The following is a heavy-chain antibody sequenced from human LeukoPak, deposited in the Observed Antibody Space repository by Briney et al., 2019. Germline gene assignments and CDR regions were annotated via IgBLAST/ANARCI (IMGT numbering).Heavy chain of an antibody. CDR3: ARDFKGDYYYYYMDV. J-gene: IGHJ6*03. V-gene: IGHV4-61*02. CDR1: GGSISSGSYY. CDR2: TYTSGST. Sequence: SETLSLTCTVSGGSISSGSYYWSWIRQPAGKGLEWIGRTYTSGSTNYNPSLKSRVTISVDTSKNQFSLKLSSVTAADTAVYYCARDFKGDYYYYYMDVWGKGTTVTVSS.